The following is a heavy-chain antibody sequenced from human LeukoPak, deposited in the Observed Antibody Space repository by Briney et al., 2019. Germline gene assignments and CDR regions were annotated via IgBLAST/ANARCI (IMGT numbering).Heavy chain of an antibody. D-gene: IGHD3-10*01. CDR1: GFTFSSYA. CDR3: AREGSSYAPSQPFYFDY. CDR2: ISGSGGST. J-gene: IGHJ4*02. V-gene: IGHV3-23*01. Sequence: PGGSLRLSCAASGFTFSSYAMSWVRQAPGKGLEWVSAISGSGGSTYYADSVKGRFTISRDNSKNTLYLQMNSLRAEDTAVYYCAREGSSYAPSQPFYFDYWGQGTLVTVSS.